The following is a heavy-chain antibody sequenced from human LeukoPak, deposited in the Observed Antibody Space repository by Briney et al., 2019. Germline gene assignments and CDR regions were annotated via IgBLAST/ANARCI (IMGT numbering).Heavy chain of an antibody. J-gene: IGHJ6*02. V-gene: IGHV3-15*01. CDR3: TTEYCSSTSCLRGYYYYGMDV. CDR2: IKSKTDGGTT. D-gene: IGHD2-2*01. Sequence: GGSLRLSCAASGFTFSNAWMSWVRQAPGKGLEWVGRIKSKTDGGTTDYAAPVKGRFTISRDDSKNTLYLQMNSLKTEDTAVYYCTTEYCSSTSCLRGYYYYGMDVWGQGTTATVSS. CDR1: GFTFSNAW.